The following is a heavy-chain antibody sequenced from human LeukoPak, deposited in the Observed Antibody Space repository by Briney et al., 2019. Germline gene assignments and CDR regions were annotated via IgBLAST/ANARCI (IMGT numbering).Heavy chain of an antibody. CDR3: AKGRVATIFS. J-gene: IGHJ4*02. Sequence: GGSLRLSCAASGFTFSSYSMNWVRQAPGKGLEWVSSISSRSSYIYYADSVKGRFTISRDNAWNSLYLQMNSLRAEDTAVYYCAKGRVATIFSWGQGTLVTVSS. D-gene: IGHD5-24*01. V-gene: IGHV3-21*04. CDR1: GFTFSSYS. CDR2: ISSRSSYI.